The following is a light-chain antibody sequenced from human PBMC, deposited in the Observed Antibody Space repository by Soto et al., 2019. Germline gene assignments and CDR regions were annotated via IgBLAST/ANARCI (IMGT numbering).Light chain of an antibody. CDR2: NNL. CDR1: SSNFGAGYE. CDR3: QSFDSSLRVYV. V-gene: IGLV1-40*01. J-gene: IGLJ1*01. Sequence: QSVLTQPPSVSGAQGQRVTISCTGSSSNFGAGYEVHWYKQVPGAAPTLVIFNNLNRPSGVPERFSGSKSGTSASLVISGLQAEDEADYYCQSFDSSLRVYVFGSGTKVTVL.